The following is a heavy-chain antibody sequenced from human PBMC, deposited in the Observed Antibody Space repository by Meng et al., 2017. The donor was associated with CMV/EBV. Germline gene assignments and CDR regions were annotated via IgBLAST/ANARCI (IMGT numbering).Heavy chain of an antibody. Sequence: SKTLSLTCAVYGGSFSGYYWSWIRQPPGKGLEWIGEINHSGSTNYNPSLKSRVTISVDTSKNQFSLKLSSVTAADTAVYYCARAKTMDYWGQGTLVTVSS. CDR3: ARAKTMDY. V-gene: IGHV4-34*01. J-gene: IGHJ4*02. CDR1: GGSFSGYY. CDR2: INHSGST. D-gene: IGHD1-14*01.